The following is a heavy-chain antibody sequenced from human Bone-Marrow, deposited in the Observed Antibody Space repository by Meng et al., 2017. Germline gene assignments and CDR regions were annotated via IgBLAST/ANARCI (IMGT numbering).Heavy chain of an antibody. CDR3: ARVGACSGGSCYFRLFDY. V-gene: IGHV4-34*01. D-gene: IGHD2-15*01. CDR1: GGSFSGYY. CDR2: IYYSGST. J-gene: IGHJ4*02. Sequence: QVHLQQWGAGLLKASETLSLTCAVYGGSFSGYYWSWIRQPPGKGLEWIGYIYYSGSTYYNPSLKSRVTISVDTSKNQFSLKMSSVTAADTAVYYCARVGACSGGSCYFRLFDYWGQGTLVTVSS.